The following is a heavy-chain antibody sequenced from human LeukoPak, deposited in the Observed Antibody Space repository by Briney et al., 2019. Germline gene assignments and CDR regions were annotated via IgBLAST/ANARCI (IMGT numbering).Heavy chain of an antibody. CDR1: GYTFTKSY. CDR3: ARDNSVGDIAWWFDP. J-gene: IGHJ5*02. D-gene: IGHD3-16*02. CDR2: INPGGDNT. Sequence: ASVKVSCKASGYTFTKSYIHWVRQAPGQRLEWMGLINPGGDNTNYAQNFQGRVTMTSDTSTTTDYMELSSLRSEDTAVYYCARDNSVGDIAWWFDPWGQGTLVTVSS. V-gene: IGHV1-46*01.